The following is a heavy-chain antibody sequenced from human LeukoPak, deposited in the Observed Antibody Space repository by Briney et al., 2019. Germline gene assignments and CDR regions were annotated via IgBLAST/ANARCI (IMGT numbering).Heavy chain of an antibody. CDR3: AKGGKWDVTPFDY. J-gene: IGHJ4*02. V-gene: IGHV3-7*03. Sequence: PGGSLRLSCTASGFTFSNFWMGWVRQAPGKGLEWVANIKQDETEKFYLGSVKGRFTISRDNAKNTLYLQVNRLRAEDTAVYYCAKGGKWDVTPFDYWGQGTLVTVSS. CDR1: GFTFSNFW. D-gene: IGHD1-26*01. CDR2: IKQDETEK.